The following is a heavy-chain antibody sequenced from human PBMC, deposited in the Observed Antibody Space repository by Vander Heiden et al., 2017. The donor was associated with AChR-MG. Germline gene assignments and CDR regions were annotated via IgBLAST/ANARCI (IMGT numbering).Heavy chain of an antibody. Sequence: EVQLLESGGGLVQPGGSLRLSCAASGFTFSSDAMSWVRQAPGKGLEWVSAISGSSGSTYYADSVKGRFTISRDKSTNTLYLQMNSLRAEDTAVYYCAKDLERPEGGYFDYWGQGTLVTVSS. V-gene: IGHV3-23*01. CDR3: AKDLERPEGGYFDY. CDR2: ISGSSGST. D-gene: IGHD1-1*01. J-gene: IGHJ4*02. CDR1: GFTFSSDA.